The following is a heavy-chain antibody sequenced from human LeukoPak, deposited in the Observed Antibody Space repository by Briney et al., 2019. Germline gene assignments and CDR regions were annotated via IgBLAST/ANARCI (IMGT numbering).Heavy chain of an antibody. Sequence: GGSLRLSCAASGFTFDDYAMHWVRQAPGKGLEWVSGISWNSGSIGYADSVKGRFTISRDNAKNSLYLQMDSLRAEDTALYYCAKDRSGYYDSSGYYLFEDWGQGTQVTVSS. V-gene: IGHV3-9*01. CDR1: GFTFDDYA. CDR2: ISWNSGSI. D-gene: IGHD3-22*01. CDR3: AKDRSGYYDSSGYYLFED. J-gene: IGHJ4*02.